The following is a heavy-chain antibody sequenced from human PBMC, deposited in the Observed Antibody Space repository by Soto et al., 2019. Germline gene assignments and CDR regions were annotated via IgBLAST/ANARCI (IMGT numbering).Heavy chain of an antibody. CDR3: ARDETGTIDRIDGRNTWFDP. V-gene: IGHV4-31*03. CDR1: GGSISSGGYY. J-gene: IGHJ5*02. CDR2: IYYSGST. D-gene: IGHD1-7*01. Sequence: SETLSLTCTVSGGSISSGGYYWSWIRQHPGKGLEWIGYIYYSGSTYYNPSLKSRVTISVDTSKNQFSLKLSSVTAADTAVYYCARDETGTIDRIDGRNTWFDPWGHGPCSPSPQ.